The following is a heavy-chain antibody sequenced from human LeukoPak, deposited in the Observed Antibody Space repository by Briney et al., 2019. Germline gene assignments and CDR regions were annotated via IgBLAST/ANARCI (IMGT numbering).Heavy chain of an antibody. CDR2: IYYSGST. J-gene: IGHJ5*02. Sequence: SETLSPTCTVSGGSISSSSYYRGWIRQPPGKGLEWIGSIYYSGSTYYNPSLKSRVTISVDTSKNQFSLKLSSVTAADTAVYYCARTPSGYLANWFDPWGQGTLVTVSS. CDR1: GGSISSSSYY. CDR3: ARTPSGYLANWFDP. D-gene: IGHD3-22*01. V-gene: IGHV4-39*01.